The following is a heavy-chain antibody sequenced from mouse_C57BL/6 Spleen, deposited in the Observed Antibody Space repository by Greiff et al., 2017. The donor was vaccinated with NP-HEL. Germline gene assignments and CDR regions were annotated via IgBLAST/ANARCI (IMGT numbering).Heavy chain of an antibody. D-gene: IGHD5-1-1*01. V-gene: IGHV1-76*01. CDR2: IYPGSGNT. CDR1: GYTFTDYY. Sequence: VQLQQSGAELVRPGASVKLSCKASGYTFTDYYINWVKQRPGQGLEWIARIYPGSGNTYYNEKFKGKATLTAEKSSSTAYMQLSSLTSEDSAVYFCARGVYHDYWGQGTTLTVSS. CDR3: ARGVYHDY. J-gene: IGHJ2*01.